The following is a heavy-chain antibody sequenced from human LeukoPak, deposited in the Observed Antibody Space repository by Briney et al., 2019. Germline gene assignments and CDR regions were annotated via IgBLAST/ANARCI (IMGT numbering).Heavy chain of an antibody. V-gene: IGHV4-4*07. CDR2: IYTSGST. Sequence: ELLYLTCTVSGRSISSYYWNWIRQLDGQGLEWIGRIYTSGSTKYNSSLKSRVTMSVDTSRNQFSLKMSSVTAADTAVYYCASGLNYYYGMDVWGQGTTVTVSS. CDR3: ASGLNYYYGMDV. CDR1: GRSISSYY. J-gene: IGHJ6*02.